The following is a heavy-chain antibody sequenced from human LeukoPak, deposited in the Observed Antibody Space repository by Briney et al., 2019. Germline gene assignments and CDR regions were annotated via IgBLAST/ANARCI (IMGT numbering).Heavy chain of an antibody. CDR2: VIPNSGGT. V-gene: IGHV1-2*02. J-gene: IGHJ4*02. Sequence: ASVKVSCKASGYTFTDYYIHWLRQAPGQSLEWMGWVIPNSGGTNYAQKFQGRVTMTRDTSISTAYMELSRLRSDDTAVYYCARVRPAMGYFDYWGQGTLVTVSS. D-gene: IGHD5-24*01. CDR3: ARVRPAMGYFDY. CDR1: GYTFTDYY.